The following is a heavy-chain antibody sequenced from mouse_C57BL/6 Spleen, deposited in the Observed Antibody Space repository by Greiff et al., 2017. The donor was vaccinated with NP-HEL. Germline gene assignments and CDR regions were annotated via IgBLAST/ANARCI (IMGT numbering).Heavy chain of an antibody. Sequence: EVQLVESGGGLVQPKGSLKLSCAASGFSFNTYAMNWVRQAPGKGLEWVARIRSKSNNYATYYADSVKDRFTISRDDSESMLYLQMNNLKTEDTAMYYCVGTVVPYYYAMDYWGQGTSVTVSS. CDR2: IRSKSNNYAT. D-gene: IGHD1-1*01. J-gene: IGHJ4*01. V-gene: IGHV10-1*01. CDR1: GFSFNTYA. CDR3: VGTVVPYYYAMDY.